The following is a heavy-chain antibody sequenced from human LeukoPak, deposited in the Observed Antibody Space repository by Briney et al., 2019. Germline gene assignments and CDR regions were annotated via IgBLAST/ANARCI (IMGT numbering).Heavy chain of an antibody. CDR2: ISYDGSNK. D-gene: IGHD1-14*01. J-gene: IGHJ5*02. V-gene: IGHV3-30*01. CDR1: GFTFSSYA. Sequence: GGSLRLSSAASGFTFSSYAMHWVRQAPGKGLEWVAVISYDGSNKYYADSVKGRFTISRDNSKNTLYLQMNSLRAEDTAVYYCARDYNRGIPSSGWFDPWGQGTLVTVSS. CDR3: ARDYNRGIPSSGWFDP.